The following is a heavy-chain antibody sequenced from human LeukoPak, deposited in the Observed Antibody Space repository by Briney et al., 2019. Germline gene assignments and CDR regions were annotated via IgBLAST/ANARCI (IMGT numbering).Heavy chain of an antibody. J-gene: IGHJ3*02. CDR3: ARGGSYLSAFDI. Sequence: PGGSLRLSCAASGFSLSSYAMSWVRQAPGKGLDWVAVISFDGSNIYYADSVKGRFTISRDNSKNTLYLQMNSLRAEDTAVYYCARGGSYLSAFDIWGQGTMVTVSS. CDR2: ISFDGSNI. D-gene: IGHD1-26*01. CDR1: GFSLSSYA. V-gene: IGHV3-30*14.